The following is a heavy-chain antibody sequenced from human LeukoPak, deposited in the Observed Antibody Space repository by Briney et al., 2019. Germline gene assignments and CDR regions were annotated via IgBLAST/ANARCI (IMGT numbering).Heavy chain of an antibody. CDR2: INDDGDRR. J-gene: IGHJ2*01. CDR1: GFTFSRYV. CDR3: AKGGVPREYYCLDR. Sequence: GGSLRLSCAASGFTFSRYVMSWVRQAPGKGLEWVSSINDDGDRRYYADSVKGRFTISRDNSKNTLYVQMNSLRVDDTAIYFCAKGGVPREYYCLDRWGRGTLVTVSS. D-gene: IGHD2/OR15-2a*01. V-gene: IGHV3-23*01.